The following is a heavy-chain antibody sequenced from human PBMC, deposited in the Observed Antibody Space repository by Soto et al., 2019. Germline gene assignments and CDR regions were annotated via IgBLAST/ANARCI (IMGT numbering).Heavy chain of an antibody. D-gene: IGHD3-3*01. V-gene: IGHV3-74*01. CDR1: GFTFSTYW. Sequence: EVQLVESGGGLVQPGGSLRLSCAASGFTFSTYWMHWVRQAPGKGLVWVSHIDSDGSTTTYADSVKGRFTISRDNAKNTLYLQMSSLRVEDTDMYYCVRDEFGVGIDYWGQGTLVTVSS. CDR2: IDSDGSTT. CDR3: VRDEFGVGIDY. J-gene: IGHJ4*02.